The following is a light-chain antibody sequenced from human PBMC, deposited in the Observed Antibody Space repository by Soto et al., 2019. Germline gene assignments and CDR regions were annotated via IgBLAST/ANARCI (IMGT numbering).Light chain of an antibody. CDR3: QQYNNWPYT. J-gene: IGKJ2*01. CDR2: GAS. Sequence: EIVMTQSPATLSVSPGERATLSCRASQSVTNKLAWYQQKPGQAPRLLIYGASTRASGIPDRFSGSGSGTEFTLTISSLQSEDFVVYYCQQYNNWPYTFGQGT. V-gene: IGKV3-15*01. CDR1: QSVTNK.